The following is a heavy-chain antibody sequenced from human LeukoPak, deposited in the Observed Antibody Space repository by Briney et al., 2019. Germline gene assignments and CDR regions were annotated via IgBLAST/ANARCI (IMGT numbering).Heavy chain of an antibody. D-gene: IGHD6-13*01. Sequence: SETLSLTCAVYGGSFSGYYWSWIRQPPRTGLEWIGEINHSGSTNYNPSLNIRVPITVDTSKNQFSLELSSVTAADAAVYYWAKIIAAGGGGYYYYGMDVWGQGTTVTVSS. V-gene: IGHV4-34*01. J-gene: IGHJ6*02. CDR3: AKIIAAGGGGYYYYGMDV. CDR1: GGSFSGYY. CDR2: INHSGST.